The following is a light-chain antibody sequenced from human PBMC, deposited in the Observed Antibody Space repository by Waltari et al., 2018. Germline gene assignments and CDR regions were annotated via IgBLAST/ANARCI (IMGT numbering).Light chain of an antibody. CDR1: QSISSY. CDR2: AAS. CDR3: HQGSTWPRT. Sequence: DIQMTQSPSSLSTSVGDRVTITCRASQSISSYLSWYQQKPGKAPKLLTYAASSLQSGVPSRFSGSGSGTDFTLTISSLEPEDVGLYYCHQGSTWPRTFGQGTKLEI. J-gene: IGKJ2*01. V-gene: IGKV1-39*01.